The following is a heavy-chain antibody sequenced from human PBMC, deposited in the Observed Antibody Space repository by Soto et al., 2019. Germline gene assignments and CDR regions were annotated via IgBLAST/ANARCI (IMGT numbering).Heavy chain of an antibody. V-gene: IGHV3-21*01. CDR3: ARDLSPADSPATGDFDP. Sequence: GGSLRLSCAASGFTFSSFSMNWVRQAPGKGLEWVPSISSGSSYIYYADSLKGRFTISRDNAKNSLYLQMNSLRAEDTAVYYCARDLSPADSPATGDFDPWGQGTLVTVPQ. D-gene: IGHD2-21*02. CDR1: GFTFSSFS. CDR2: ISSGSSYI. J-gene: IGHJ5*02.